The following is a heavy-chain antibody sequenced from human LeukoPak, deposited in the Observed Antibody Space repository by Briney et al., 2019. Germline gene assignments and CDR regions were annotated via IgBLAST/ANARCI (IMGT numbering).Heavy chain of an antibody. D-gene: IGHD3-3*01. J-gene: IGHJ6*02. CDR1: GGTFSNYA. CDR2: IIPISGTA. V-gene: IGHV1-69*01. Sequence: AASVKVSCKASGGTFSNYAISWVRQAPGQGLEWMGGIIPISGTANYAQKFQGRVTITADESTSTAYMELSSLRSEDTAVYYCARGWEVPDFWSGPLYYYYGMDVWGQGTTVTVSS. CDR3: ARGWEVPDFWSGPLYYYYGMDV.